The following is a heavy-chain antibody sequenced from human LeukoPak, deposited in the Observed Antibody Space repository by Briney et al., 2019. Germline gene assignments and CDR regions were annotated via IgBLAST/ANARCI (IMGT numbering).Heavy chain of an antibody. V-gene: IGHV1-69*06. CDR2: IIPIFGTA. D-gene: IGHD3-10*01. CDR1: GGTFSSYA. J-gene: IGHJ5*02. Sequence: SLKVSCKASGGTFSSYAISWVRQAPGQGLEWRGGIIPIFGTANYAQKFQGRVTITADKSTSTAYMELSSMRSEDTAVYYCARNYSITMVRGVIRGAFDHWGQGTLVTVSS. CDR3: ARNYSITMVRGVIRGAFDH.